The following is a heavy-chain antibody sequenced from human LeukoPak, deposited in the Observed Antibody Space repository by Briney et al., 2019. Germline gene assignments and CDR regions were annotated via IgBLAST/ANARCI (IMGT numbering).Heavy chain of an antibody. CDR1: GFTFSTYG. V-gene: IGHV3-30*19. CDR3: AGGGYCSGGSCYQDIPNNWFDP. D-gene: IGHD2-15*01. Sequence: GGSLRLSCAASGFTFSTYGMHWVRQAPGKGLEWVAVISYDGSNKYYADSVKGRFTISRDNSKNTLYLQMNSLRAEDTAVYYCAGGGYCSGGSCYQDIPNNWFDPWGQGTLVTVSS. J-gene: IGHJ5*02. CDR2: ISYDGSNK.